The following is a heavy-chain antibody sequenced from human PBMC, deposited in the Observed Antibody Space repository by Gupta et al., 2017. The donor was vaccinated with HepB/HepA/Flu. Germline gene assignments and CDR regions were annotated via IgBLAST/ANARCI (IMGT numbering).Heavy chain of an antibody. CDR2: IDSSGNYM. J-gene: IGHJ5*02. Sequence: QLEESGGGLVKPGGSLRLSCAASGFTVTTYAMNWVRQAPGKGLEWVSSIDSSGNYMYYADSVKGRFTISRDSANNSVYLHMNSLRAGDTAVYYCARAGFDSWSNNWFDPWGKGTLVTVSS. CDR1: GFTVTTYA. V-gene: IGHV3-21*01. D-gene: IGHD3-3*01. CDR3: ARAGFDSWSNNWFDP.